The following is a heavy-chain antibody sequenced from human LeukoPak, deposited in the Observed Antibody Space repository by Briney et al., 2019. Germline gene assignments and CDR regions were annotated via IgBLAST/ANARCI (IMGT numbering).Heavy chain of an antibody. J-gene: IGHJ4*02. V-gene: IGHV4-38-2*02. CDR2: IYHSGST. D-gene: IGHD7-27*01. CDR3: ARGDEANWGYRYVDY. CDR1: GYSISSGYY. Sequence: PSETLSLTCTVSGYSISSGYYWGWIRQPPGKGLEWIGSIYHSGSTNYNPSLKSRVTISVDTSKNQFSLKLSSVTAADTAVYYCARGDEANWGYRYVDYWGQGTLVTVSS.